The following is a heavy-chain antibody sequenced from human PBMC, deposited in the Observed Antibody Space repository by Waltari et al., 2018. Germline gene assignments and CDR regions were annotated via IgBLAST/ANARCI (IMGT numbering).Heavy chain of an antibody. J-gene: IGHJ4*02. CDR2: VSYDGSNK. CDR3: ARDRDVVVVGPEFGY. Sequence: QVQLVESGGGVVQPGKSLRLSCAASGFTFRSYAMHWVRQAQGKGREWVAVVSYDGSNKYYADSVKGRFTISRDNSKNALYVQMNSLRIEDTAIYYCARDRDVVVVGPEFGYWGQGTLVTVSS. CDR1: GFTFRSYA. V-gene: IGHV3-30-3*01. D-gene: IGHD2-15*01.